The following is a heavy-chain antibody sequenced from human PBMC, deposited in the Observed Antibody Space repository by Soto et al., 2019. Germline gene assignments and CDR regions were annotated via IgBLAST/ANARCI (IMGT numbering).Heavy chain of an antibody. V-gene: IGHV4-61*08. CDR3: ARGYYGSGSGGYYFDY. Sequence: PSETLSLTCTVSGGSISSGDYYWSWIRQPPGKGLEWIGYIHYSGSTNYNPSLKSRVIISVDTSKNQFSLKLSSVTAADTAMYYCARGYYGSGSGGYYFDYWGQGTLVTVSS. J-gene: IGHJ4*02. D-gene: IGHD3-10*01. CDR1: GGSISSGDYY. CDR2: IHYSGST.